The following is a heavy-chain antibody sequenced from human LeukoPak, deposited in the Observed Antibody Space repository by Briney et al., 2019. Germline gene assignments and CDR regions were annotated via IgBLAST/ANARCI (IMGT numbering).Heavy chain of an antibody. CDR1: GYIFTDYY. Sequence: ASVKVSCMASGYIFTDYYIYWVQLAPGKGLEWMGRVDPEDGETIYGEKFQGRVTITADTSTDTAYMEMSSLRSEDTAVYCATDQIAMLRGVRVHMDVWGTGTTVTVSS. J-gene: IGHJ6*03. D-gene: IGHD3-10*01. CDR2: VDPEDGET. CDR3: ATDQIAMLRGVRVHMDV. V-gene: IGHV1-69-2*01.